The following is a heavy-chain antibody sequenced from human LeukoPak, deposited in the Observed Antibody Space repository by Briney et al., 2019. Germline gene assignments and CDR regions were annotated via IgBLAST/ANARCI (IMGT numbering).Heavy chain of an antibody. CDR2: ISTTGGYT. CDR1: GFSFSTYD. Sequence: GGSLRLSCVGSGFSFSTYDMGWVRQTPGRGLEWVSAISTTGGYTEDADSVKGRFTISRDNSQNTLFLQMHSLRAEDTAVYYCAKKPATIKFPFDIWGQGTLVTVSP. D-gene: IGHD5-24*01. CDR3: AKKPATIKFPFDI. V-gene: IGHV3-23*01. J-gene: IGHJ4*02.